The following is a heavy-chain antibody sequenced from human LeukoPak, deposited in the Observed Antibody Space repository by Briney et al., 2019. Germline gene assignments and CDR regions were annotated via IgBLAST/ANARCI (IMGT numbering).Heavy chain of an antibody. V-gene: IGHV4-59*12. CDR3: ASRRYCSSTSCVGFDP. CDR2: IYHSGST. CDR1: GGSISSYY. D-gene: IGHD2-2*01. Sequence: SETLSLTCTVSGGSISSYYWSWIRQPPGKGLEWIGEIYHSGSTNYNPSLKSRVTKSADKSKNQFSLKLSSVTAADTAVYYCASRRYCSSTSCVGFDPWGQGTLVTVSS. J-gene: IGHJ5*02.